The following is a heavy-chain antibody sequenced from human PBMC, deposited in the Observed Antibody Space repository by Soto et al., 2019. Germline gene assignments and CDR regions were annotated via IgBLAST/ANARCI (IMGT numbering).Heavy chain of an antibody. CDR2: IYYSGST. Sequence: QVQLQESGPGLVKPSQTLSLTSTVSGGSISSGGYYWSWIRQHPGKGLEWIGYIYYSGSTNYNPSLKSRVIISVATSKNQFSLRLSSVTAADTAVYYCARDTYYYDSSGPPVDAFDIWGQGTMVTVSS. D-gene: IGHD3-22*01. CDR1: GGSISSGGYY. CDR3: ARDTYYYDSSGPPVDAFDI. J-gene: IGHJ3*02. V-gene: IGHV4-31*03.